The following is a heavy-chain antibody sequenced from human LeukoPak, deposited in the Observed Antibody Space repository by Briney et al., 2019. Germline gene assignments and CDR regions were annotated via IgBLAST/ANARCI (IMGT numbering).Heavy chain of an antibody. D-gene: IGHD2-2*02. CDR2: ISGSGGST. CDR1: GFTFSSYA. J-gene: IGHJ6*03. Sequence: GGSLRLSCAPSGFTFSSYAMSWVRQAPGKGLEWISAISGSGGSTYYADSVKGRFTISRDNSKNTLYLQMNSLRAEDTAVYYCAKIPAGYYYYMDVWGKGTTVTVSS. CDR3: AKIPAGYYYYMDV. V-gene: IGHV3-23*01.